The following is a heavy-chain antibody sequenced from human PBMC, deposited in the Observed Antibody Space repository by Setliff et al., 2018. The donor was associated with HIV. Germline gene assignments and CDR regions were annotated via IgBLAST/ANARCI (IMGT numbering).Heavy chain of an antibody. J-gene: IGHJ3*02. CDR1: GFTFSSYA. D-gene: IGHD3-10*01. CDR3: AKEKAGYGSGLNAFDI. V-gene: IGHV3-23*01. Sequence: AGGSLRLSCAASGFTFSSYALSWVRQAPGKGLEWVSSISGSGGSTFYADSVKGRFTVSRDKSKNTLYLQMKSLRAEDTAVYYCAKEKAGYGSGLNAFDIWGQGTMVTVSS. CDR2: ISGSGGST.